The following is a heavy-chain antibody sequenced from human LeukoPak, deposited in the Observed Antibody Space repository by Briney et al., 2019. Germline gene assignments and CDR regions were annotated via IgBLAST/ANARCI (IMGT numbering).Heavy chain of an antibody. Sequence: GESLKISCKGSGYSFTGYWIGWVRQMPGKGLEWMGIIYPGDSDTAYSPSFQGQVTISADKSISTAYLQWSSLKASDTAIYYCARRLRFAEGAYFDYWGQGTLVTVSS. D-gene: IGHD3-16*01. CDR2: IYPGDSDT. V-gene: IGHV5-51*01. CDR1: GYSFTGYW. J-gene: IGHJ4*02. CDR3: ARRLRFAEGAYFDY.